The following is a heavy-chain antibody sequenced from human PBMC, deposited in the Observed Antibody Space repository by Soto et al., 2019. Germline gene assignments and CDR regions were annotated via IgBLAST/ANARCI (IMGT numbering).Heavy chain of an antibody. V-gene: IGHV4-34*01. J-gene: IGHJ4*02. Sequence: SETLSLTCAVYGGSFSGYYWSWIRQPPGKGLEWIGEINHSGSTNYNPSLKSRVTISVDTSKNQFSLKLSSVTAADTAVYYCARGSHVLRYFDWLRIDYWGQGTLVTVSS. CDR2: INHSGST. D-gene: IGHD3-9*01. CDR3: ARGSHVLRYFDWLRIDY. CDR1: GGSFSGYY.